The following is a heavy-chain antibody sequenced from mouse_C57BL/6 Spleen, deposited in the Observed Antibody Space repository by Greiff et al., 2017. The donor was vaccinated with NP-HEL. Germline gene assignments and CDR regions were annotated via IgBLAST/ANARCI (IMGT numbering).Heavy chain of an antibody. V-gene: IGHV5-6*01. CDR2: ISSGGSYT. D-gene: IGHD1-1*01. J-gene: IGHJ3*01. CDR3: ARQGGSSYGAWFAY. CDR1: GFTFSSYG. Sequence: EVKLVESGGDLVKPGGSLKLSCAASGFTFSSYGMSWVRQTPDKRLEWVATISSGGSYTYYPDSVKGRFTISRDNAKNTLYLQMSSLKSEDTAMYYCARQGGSSYGAWFAYWGQGTLVTVSA.